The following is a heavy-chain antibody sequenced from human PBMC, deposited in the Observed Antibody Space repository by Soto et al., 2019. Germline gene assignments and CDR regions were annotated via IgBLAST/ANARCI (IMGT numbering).Heavy chain of an antibody. Sequence: LSLTCTVSGGSGSSGGYYWSWIRQPPGKGLEWIGYIYYSWITYYKPSLRSRVTVSVDTSKNQFSLRLSSVTAAETAVFYCARHRECGGGSCDFYYWGQGAVVTVSS. V-gene: IGHV4-61*08. CDR2: IYYSWIT. J-gene: IGHJ4*02. CDR3: ARHRECGGGSCDFYY. D-gene: IGHD2-15*01. CDR1: GGSGSSGGYY.